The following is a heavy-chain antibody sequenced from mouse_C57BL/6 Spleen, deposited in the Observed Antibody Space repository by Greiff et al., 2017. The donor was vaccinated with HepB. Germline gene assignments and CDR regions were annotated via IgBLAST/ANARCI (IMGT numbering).Heavy chain of an antibody. CDR1: GFTFSDYG. V-gene: IGHV5-17*01. CDR2: ISSGSSTI. CDR3: ARQGLYGYSPFAY. Sequence: EVMLVDSGGGLVKPGGSLKLSCAASGFTFSDYGMHWVRQAPEKGLEWVAYISSGSSTIYYADTVKGRFTISRDNAKNTLFLQMTSLRSEDTAMYYCARQGLYGYSPFAYWGQGTLVTVSA. D-gene: IGHD2-2*01. J-gene: IGHJ3*01.